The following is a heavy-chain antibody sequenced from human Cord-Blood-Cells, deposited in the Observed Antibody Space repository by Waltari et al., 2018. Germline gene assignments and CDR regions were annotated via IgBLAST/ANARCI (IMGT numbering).Heavy chain of an antibody. J-gene: IGHJ3*02. V-gene: IGHV1-69*06. CDR2: IIPILGTA. CDR1: GGTFSSYA. Sequence: QVQLVQSGAEVKKPGSSVKVSCKASGGTFSSYAISWVRQAPGQGLEWMGGIIPILGTANYAQKFQGRVTTTADKSTSTAYMELSSLRSEDTAVYYCAARPYDFWSGYYACDIWGQGTMVTVSS. CDR3: AARPYDFWSGYYACDI. D-gene: IGHD3-3*01.